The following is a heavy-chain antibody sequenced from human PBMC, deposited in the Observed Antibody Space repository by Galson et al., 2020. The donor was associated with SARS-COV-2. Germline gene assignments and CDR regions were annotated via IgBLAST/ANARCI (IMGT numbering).Heavy chain of an antibody. D-gene: IGHD2-8*01. V-gene: IGHV4-61*02. CDR3: AREPLGYCTNGVCFNWFDP. CDR1: GGSISSGSYY. J-gene: IGHJ5*02. CDR2: IYTSGST. Sequence: SETLSLTCTVSGGSISSGSYYWSWIRQPAGKGLEWIGRIYTSGSTNYNPSLKSRVTISVDTSKNQFSLKLSSVTAADTAVYYCAREPLGYCTNGVCFNWFDPWGQGTLVTVSS.